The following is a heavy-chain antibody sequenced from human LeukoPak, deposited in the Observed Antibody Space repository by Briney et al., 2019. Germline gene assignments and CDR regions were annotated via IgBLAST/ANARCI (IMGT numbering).Heavy chain of an antibody. V-gene: IGHV3-30*02. Sequence: GGSLRLSCAASGFTFSSDGMHWVRQAPGKGLEWVAFIRYDGSNKYYVDSVKGRFTISRDNSKKTLYLQMNSLRAEDTALYFCAKESSGAAAGTFDYWGQGTLVTVSS. CDR1: GFTFSSDG. CDR2: IRYDGSNK. CDR3: AKESSGAAAGTFDY. J-gene: IGHJ4*02. D-gene: IGHD6-13*01.